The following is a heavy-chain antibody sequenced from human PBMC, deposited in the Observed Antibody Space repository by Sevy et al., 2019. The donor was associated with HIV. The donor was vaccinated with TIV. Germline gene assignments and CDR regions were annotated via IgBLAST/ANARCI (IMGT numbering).Heavy chain of an antibody. V-gene: IGHV3-30*03. CDR1: GFTFRNFG. Sequence: EGSLSLSCVGSGFTFRNFGVHWLRQAPGKGLEWLSVVSYDGSSKYYVDSVKGRFIVSRDNSKNTLYLQMNSLRTEDTAVYYCARGGSGDYYYYGVDVWGQGTTVTVSS. CDR2: VSYDGSSK. J-gene: IGHJ6*02. CDR3: ARGGSGDYYYYGVDV. D-gene: IGHD3-10*01.